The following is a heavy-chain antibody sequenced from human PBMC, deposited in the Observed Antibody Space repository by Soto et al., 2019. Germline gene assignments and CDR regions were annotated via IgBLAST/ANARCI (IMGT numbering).Heavy chain of an antibody. CDR2: MNPNSGNT. CDR3: AKILTGYYWLGDCYYMDV. D-gene: IGHD3-9*01. Sequence: ASVKVSCKASGYTFTSYDINWVRQATGQGLEWMGWMNPNSGNTGYAQKFQGRVTMTRNTSISTAYMELSSLRSEDTAVYYCAKILTGYYWLGDCYYMDVWGKGTTVTVS. V-gene: IGHV1-8*01. CDR1: GYTFTSYD. J-gene: IGHJ6*03.